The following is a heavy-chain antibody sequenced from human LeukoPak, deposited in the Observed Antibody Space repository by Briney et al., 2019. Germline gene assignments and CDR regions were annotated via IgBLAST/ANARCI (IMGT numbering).Heavy chain of an antibody. CDR2: IYYSGST. CDR1: GGSISSYY. Sequence: SETLSLTCTVSGGSISSYYWSWIRQPPGKGLEWIGYIYYSGSTNYNPSLKSRVTISVDTSKNQFSLKLSSVTAADTAVYYCARDTDYYDSSGYYAFDIWGQGTMATVSS. D-gene: IGHD3-22*01. V-gene: IGHV4-59*01. J-gene: IGHJ3*02. CDR3: ARDTDYYDSSGYYAFDI.